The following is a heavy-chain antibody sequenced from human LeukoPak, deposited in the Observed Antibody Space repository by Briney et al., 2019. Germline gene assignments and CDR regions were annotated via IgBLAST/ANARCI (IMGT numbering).Heavy chain of an antibody. V-gene: IGHV4-39*01. CDR2: IYYSGST. D-gene: IGHD6-13*01. CDR3: ARPEQQLVYDDAFDI. CDR1: GGSISSSSYY. Sequence: PSGTLSLTCTVSGGSISSSSYYWGWTRQPPGKGRGLIGSIYYSGSTYYNPSLKSRVTISVDTSKNQFSLKLSSVTAADTAVYYCARPEQQLVYDDAFDIWGQGTMVTVSS. J-gene: IGHJ3*02.